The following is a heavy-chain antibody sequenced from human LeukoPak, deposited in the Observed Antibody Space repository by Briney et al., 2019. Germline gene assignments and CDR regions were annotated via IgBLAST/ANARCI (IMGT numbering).Heavy chain of an antibody. CDR1: GFTFSSYA. Sequence: QTEGSLRLSCAASGFTFSSYAMSWVRQAPGKGLEWVSAISGSGGSTYYADSVKGRFTISRDNSKNTLYLQMNSLRAEDTAVYYCAKDFWNYYDSSGYYLDVWGQGTTVTVSS. CDR2: ISGSGGST. J-gene: IGHJ6*02. V-gene: IGHV3-23*01. D-gene: IGHD3-22*01. CDR3: AKDFWNYYDSSGYYLDV.